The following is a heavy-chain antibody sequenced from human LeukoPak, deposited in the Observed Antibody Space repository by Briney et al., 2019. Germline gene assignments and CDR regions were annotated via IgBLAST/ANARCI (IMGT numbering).Heavy chain of an antibody. D-gene: IGHD4-11*01. Sequence: ASVKVSCKASGYTFTSYDINWVRRATGQGLEWMGWMNPNSGNTGYAQKFQGRVTITRNISISTAYMELSSLRSEDTAVYYCARGPYSNYYYYYYVDVWGKGTTVTVSS. CDR2: MNPNSGNT. CDR1: GYTFTSYD. V-gene: IGHV1-8*03. J-gene: IGHJ6*03. CDR3: ARGPYSNYYYYYYVDV.